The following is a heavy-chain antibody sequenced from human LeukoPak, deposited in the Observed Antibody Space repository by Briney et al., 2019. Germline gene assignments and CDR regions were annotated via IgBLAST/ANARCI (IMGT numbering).Heavy chain of an antibody. J-gene: IGHJ4*02. D-gene: IGHD4-11*01. V-gene: IGHV4-4*08. Sequence: PSETLSLTSTVSGGSISSHYWSWIRQPPGKGLEWIGRIYTSGSTNYNPSLKSRVTISLDTSKNQFSLKVSSVTAADTAVYYCAREDYSTYVLFDYWGQGTLVTVSS. CDR3: AREDYSTYVLFDY. CDR2: IYTSGST. CDR1: GGSISSHY.